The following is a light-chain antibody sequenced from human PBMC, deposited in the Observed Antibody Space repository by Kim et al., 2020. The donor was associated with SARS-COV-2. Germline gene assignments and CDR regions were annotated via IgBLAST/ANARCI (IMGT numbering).Light chain of an antibody. CDR1: QSISNN. V-gene: IGKV3-15*01. J-gene: IGKJ4*01. Sequence: EIVMTQSPATLSVSPGERATLSCRASQSISNNVAWYQHKPGQAPRLLMYDASTRATGIPARFSGSGSGTEFTLTISSLQSEDFALYYWQQYSNWRAFGGGTKVEIK. CDR2: DAS. CDR3: QQYSNWRA.